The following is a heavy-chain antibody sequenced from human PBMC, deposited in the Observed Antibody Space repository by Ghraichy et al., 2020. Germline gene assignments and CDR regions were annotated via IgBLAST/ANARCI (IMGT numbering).Heavy chain of an antibody. CDR1: GFTVSSNY. J-gene: IGHJ4*02. D-gene: IGHD4-11*01. CDR3: ASDSNQPYYFDY. V-gene: IGHV3-66*01. CDR2: IYSGGST. Sequence: GGSLRLSCAASGFTVSSNYMSWVRQAPGKGLEWVSVIYSGGSTYYADSVKGRFTISRDNSKNTLYLQMNSLRAEDTAVYYCASDSNQPYYFDYWGQGTLVTVSS.